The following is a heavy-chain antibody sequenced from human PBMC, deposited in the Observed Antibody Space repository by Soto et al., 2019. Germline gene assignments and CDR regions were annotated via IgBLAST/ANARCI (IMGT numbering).Heavy chain of an antibody. D-gene: IGHD2-21*01. V-gene: IGHV5-51*03. Sequence: PGESLKISCKGSGYSFTSYWIGWVRQMPGKGLEWMGIIYPGDSDTRYSPSFQGQVTISADKSISTAYLQWSSLKASDTAMYYCARTGYSRVPTYYYGMDVWGQGTTVTVSS. CDR1: GYSFTSYW. CDR3: ARTGYSRVPTYYYGMDV. CDR2: IYPGDSDT. J-gene: IGHJ6*02.